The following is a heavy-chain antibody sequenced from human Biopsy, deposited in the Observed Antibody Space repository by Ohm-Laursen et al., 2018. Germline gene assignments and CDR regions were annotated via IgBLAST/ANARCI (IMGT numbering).Heavy chain of an antibody. J-gene: IGHJ4*02. CDR2: ISYSGST. CDR3: AKQWSYYESFTQHYRGDFGY. Sequence: SDTLSLTCTVSGGPLNSYYWSWIRQPPGKGLEWIGYISYSGSTSYNPSLKSRVTISANTSKNQLSLTLSSLTAADTAVYFCAKQWSYYESFTQHYRGDFGYWGQGTLVIVSS. CDR1: GGPLNSYY. V-gene: IGHV4-59*08. D-gene: IGHD3-16*01.